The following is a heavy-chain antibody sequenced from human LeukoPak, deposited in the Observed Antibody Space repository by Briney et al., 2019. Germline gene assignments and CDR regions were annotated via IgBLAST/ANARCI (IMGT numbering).Heavy chain of an antibody. Sequence: GESLKISCKGSGYSFTSYWIGWVRQMPGKGLEWMGIIYPGDSDTRYSPSFQGQVTISADKSISAAYLQWSSLKASDTAMYYCARRIAVAGEGYDYWGQGTLVTVSS. CDR2: IYPGDSDT. CDR1: GYSFTSYW. J-gene: IGHJ4*02. CDR3: ARRIAVAGEGYDY. V-gene: IGHV5-51*01. D-gene: IGHD6-19*01.